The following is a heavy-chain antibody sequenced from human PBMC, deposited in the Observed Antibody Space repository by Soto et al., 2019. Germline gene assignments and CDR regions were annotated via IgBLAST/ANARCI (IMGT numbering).Heavy chain of an antibody. V-gene: IGHV4-59*13. J-gene: IGHJ4*02. CDR1: GGSISSYY. CDR2: IYYSGST. D-gene: IGHD2-21*02. Sequence: PSETLSLTCTVSGGSISSYYWSWIRQPPGKGLEWIGYIYYSGSTNYNPSLKSRVTISVDTSKNQFSLKLSSVTAADTAVYYCATSAYCGGDCYEGHFDYWGQGTLVTVSS. CDR3: ATSAYCGGDCYEGHFDY.